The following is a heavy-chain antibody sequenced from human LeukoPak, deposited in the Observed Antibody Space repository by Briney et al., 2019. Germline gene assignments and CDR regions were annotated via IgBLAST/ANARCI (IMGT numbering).Heavy chain of an antibody. Sequence: GGSLRLSCAASGSTFSRYWMHWVRQAPGKGLVWVSRVKSDGSDTIYADSVKGRFTISRDNAKNTLYLQMDSLRAEDTAVYYCTTGNGNYYYYWGQGTLVTVSS. J-gene: IGHJ4*02. CDR3: TTGNGNYYYY. CDR1: GSTFSRYW. CDR2: VKSDGSDT. V-gene: IGHV3-74*01.